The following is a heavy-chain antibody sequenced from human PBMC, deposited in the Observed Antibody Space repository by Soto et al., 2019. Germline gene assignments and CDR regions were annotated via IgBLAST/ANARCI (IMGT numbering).Heavy chain of an antibody. CDR2: IWYDGSNK. D-gene: IGHD1-26*01. J-gene: IGHJ4*02. CDR3: ASGEVGATYFDY. Sequence: GGSLRLSCAASGFTFSSYGMHWVRQAPGKGLEWVAVIWYDGSNKYYADSVKGRFTISRDNSKNTLYLQMNSLRAEDTAVYYCASGEVGATYFDYWGQGTLVTVSS. V-gene: IGHV3-33*01. CDR1: GFTFSSYG.